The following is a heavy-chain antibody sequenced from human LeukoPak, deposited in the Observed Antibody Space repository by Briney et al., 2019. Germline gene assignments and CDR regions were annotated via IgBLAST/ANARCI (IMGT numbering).Heavy chain of an antibody. Sequence: ASVKVSCKASGYTFTSYYMHWVRQAPGQGLEWMGIINPSGGSTSYSQKFQGRVTMTRDTSTSTAYMELSSLRSEDTAVYYCASTTVVTPGTLDYWGQGTLVTVSS. D-gene: IGHD4-23*01. J-gene: IGHJ4*02. CDR1: GYTFTSYY. CDR2: INPSGGST. CDR3: ASTTVVTPGTLDY. V-gene: IGHV1-46*01.